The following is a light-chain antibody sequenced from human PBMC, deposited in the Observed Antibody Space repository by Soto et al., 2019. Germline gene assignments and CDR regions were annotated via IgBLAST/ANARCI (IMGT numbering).Light chain of an antibody. CDR2: YDS. Sequence: SYELTQPPSVSVAPGKTATITCGGNSIGSKSVHWYQQMPGQAPVLVISYDSDRPSGIPERFSGSNSGNTATLTISRVEPGDEADYYCQVWETSSGQQAIFGAGTKLTVL. CDR1: SIGSKS. J-gene: IGLJ2*01. CDR3: QVWETSSGQQAI. V-gene: IGLV3-21*01.